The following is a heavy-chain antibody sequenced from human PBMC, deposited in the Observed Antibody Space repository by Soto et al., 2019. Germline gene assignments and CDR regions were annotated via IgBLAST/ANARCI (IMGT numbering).Heavy chain of an antibody. CDR2: INADYGNT. CDR1: GYTFTNYG. D-gene: IGHD4-4*01. CDR3: ARKSLSNFNWFDP. V-gene: IGHV1-18*04. Sequence: QLQLVQSGTELKKPGASVKVSCKASGYTFTNYGITWVRQAPGQGLEWMGWINADYGNTNYEQKFQGRFTMTTDTSTNTAYMELRSLRSDDTAVYYCARKSLSNFNWFDPWGQGTLVTVSS. J-gene: IGHJ5*02.